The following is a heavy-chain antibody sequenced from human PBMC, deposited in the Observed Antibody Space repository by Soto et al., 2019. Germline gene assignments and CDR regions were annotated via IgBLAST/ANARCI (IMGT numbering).Heavy chain of an antibody. J-gene: IGHJ5*02. CDR2: ISDSGTT. CDR3: ARDRWTSRANCFYP. Sequence: QVELQQSGPGLVKASETLSLTCTVFGGSIDSYYWSCIRQAPGKGLEWIGHISDSGTTNYNPSLGSRVTISVDTSRNLFSLKLSSVTAADTAVYFCARDRWTSRANCFYPWGTGTMVTVS. V-gene: IGHV4-59*12. D-gene: IGHD3-16*02. CDR1: GGSIDSYY.